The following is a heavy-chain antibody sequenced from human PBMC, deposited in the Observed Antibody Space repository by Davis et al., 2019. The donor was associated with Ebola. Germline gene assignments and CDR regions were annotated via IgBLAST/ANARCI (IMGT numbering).Heavy chain of an antibody. J-gene: IGHJ4*02. V-gene: IGHV3-74*01. CDR3: AKGSGSGSYAGRTVDH. D-gene: IGHD3-16*01. CDR1: GFTFNTYW. Sequence: HTGGSLRLSCAASGFTFNTYWMHWVRQAPGKGLMWVSRISGDGSSPSYADSVKGRFTISRDNSKNTLYLQMNSLRFDDTAVYYCAKGSGSGSYAGRTVDHWGQGILVTVSS. CDR2: ISGDGSSP.